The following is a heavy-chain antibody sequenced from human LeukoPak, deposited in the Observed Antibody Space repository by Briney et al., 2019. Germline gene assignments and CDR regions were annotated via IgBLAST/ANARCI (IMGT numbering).Heavy chain of an antibody. CDR1: GGSFSGYY. V-gene: IGHV3-21*01. Sequence: PSETLSLTCAVYGGSFSGYYWSWIRQPPGKGLEWVSSISSSSSYIYYADSVKGRFTISRDNAKNSLYLQMNSLRAEDTAVYYCARDRAATFDYWGQGTLVTVSS. D-gene: IGHD6-13*01. CDR3: ARDRAATFDY. J-gene: IGHJ4*02. CDR2: ISSSSSYI.